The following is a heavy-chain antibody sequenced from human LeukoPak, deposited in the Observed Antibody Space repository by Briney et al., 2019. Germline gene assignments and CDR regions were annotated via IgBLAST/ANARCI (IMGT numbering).Heavy chain of an antibody. CDR3: ARDRNDILTGYYSVGAFDI. CDR2: IYYSGST. V-gene: IGHV4-59*01. CDR1: GGSISSYY. J-gene: IGHJ3*02. Sequence: SETLSLTCTVSGGSISSYYWSWIRQPPGQGLEWIGYIYYSGSTNYNPSLKSRVTISVDTSKDQFSLKLSSVTAADTAVYYCARDRNDILTGYYSVGAFDIWGQGTMVTVSS. D-gene: IGHD3-9*01.